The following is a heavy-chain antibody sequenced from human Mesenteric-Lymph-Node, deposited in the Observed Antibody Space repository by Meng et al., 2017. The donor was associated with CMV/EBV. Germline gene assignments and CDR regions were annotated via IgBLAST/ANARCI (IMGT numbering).Heavy chain of an antibody. CDR3: ASSRGYSYDY. D-gene: IGHD5-18*01. V-gene: IGHV1-18*01. J-gene: IGHJ4*02. CDR2: ISAYNGNT. Sequence: ASVKVSCKTSGYTFTGHYMHWVRQAPGQGLEWMGWISAYNGNTNYAQKLQGRVTMTTDTSTSTAYMELRSLRSDDTAVYYCASSRGYSYDYWGQGTLVTVSS. CDR1: GYTFTGHY.